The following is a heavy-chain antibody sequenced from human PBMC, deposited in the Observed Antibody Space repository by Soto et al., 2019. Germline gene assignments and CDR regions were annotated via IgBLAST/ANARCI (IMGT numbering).Heavy chain of an antibody. CDR1: GYTFINYD. Sequence: ASVKVSCKASGYTFINYDISWVRQATGQGLEWMGWMNSGSGKTGYANKFQGRVTMTRDASTSTAHLELSSLTSEDTAVYYCARMASSGTLNWFDPWGQGTLVTFSS. V-gene: IGHV1-8*02. CDR2: MNSGSGKT. J-gene: IGHJ5*02. CDR3: ARMASSGTLNWFDP.